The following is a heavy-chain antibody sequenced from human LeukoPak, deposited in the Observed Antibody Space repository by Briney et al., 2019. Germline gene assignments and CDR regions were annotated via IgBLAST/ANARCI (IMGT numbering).Heavy chain of an antibody. V-gene: IGHV4-39*01. D-gene: IGHD6-19*01. J-gene: IGHJ4*02. Sequence: SETLSLTCTVSGGSISSSSYSWGWIRQPPGKGLEYIGSSSYSGSTYYNPSLKSRVTISVDTSKNQFSLNLNSVTATDTAVYCCSTTIRGWYGVGDYWGQGVLVTVSS. CDR1: GGSISSSSYS. CDR2: SSYSGST. CDR3: STTIRGWYGVGDY.